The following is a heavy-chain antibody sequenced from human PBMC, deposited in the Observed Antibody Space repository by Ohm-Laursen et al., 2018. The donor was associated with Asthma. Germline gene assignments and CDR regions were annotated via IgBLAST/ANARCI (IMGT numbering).Heavy chain of an antibody. D-gene: IGHD3-10*01. CDR2: IIPIFGTA. CDR3: ARDQSLLLWVGESSMDYYYYGMDV. J-gene: IGHJ6*02. CDR1: GGTLSSYA. Sequence: SSVKVSCNASGGTLSSYAISWVRQAPGQGLEWMGGIIPIFGTANYAQKFQGRVTITADESTSTAYMELSSLRSEDTAVYYCARDQSLLLWVGESSMDYYYYGMDVWGQGTTVTVSS. V-gene: IGHV1-69*01.